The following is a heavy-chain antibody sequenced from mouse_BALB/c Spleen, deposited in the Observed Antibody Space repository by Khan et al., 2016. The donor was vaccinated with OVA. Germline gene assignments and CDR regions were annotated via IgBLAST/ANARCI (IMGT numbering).Heavy chain of an antibody. Sequence: QVQLQQSGADLAKPGASLEMSCKASGYTFATYWIHWVKQRPGQGLEWIGYIDPSTSYTEYNQKFKDKATLTADKSSSTAYMQLSSLTSEDSAVYYCTRRGLYVIFAYWCQGTLVTVSA. CDR2: IDPSTSYT. V-gene: IGHV1-7*01. CDR3: TRRGLYVIFAY. CDR1: GYTFATYW. J-gene: IGHJ3*01. D-gene: IGHD1-3*01.